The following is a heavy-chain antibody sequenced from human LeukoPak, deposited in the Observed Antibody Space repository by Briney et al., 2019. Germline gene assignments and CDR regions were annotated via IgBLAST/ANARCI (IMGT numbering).Heavy chain of an antibody. D-gene: IGHD2/OR15-2a*01. Sequence: GGSLRLSCAASGFTFSNSGMSWVRQAPGKGLEWVANINQDGSEKNCVDSVKGRFTISRDNAKNSLYLQMNSLRAEDTAVYYCANNRASLDYWGQGTLVAVSS. CDR1: GFTFSNSG. J-gene: IGHJ4*02. CDR3: ANNRASLDY. CDR2: INQDGSEK. V-gene: IGHV3-7*02.